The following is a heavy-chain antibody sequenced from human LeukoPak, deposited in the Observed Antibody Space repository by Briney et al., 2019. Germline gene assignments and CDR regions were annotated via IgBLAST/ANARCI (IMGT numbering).Heavy chain of an antibody. CDR2: LYPDDSDT. Sequence: GESLNFSCTGSGYSSPNYWIAWVRHMTRKGLEWMGILYPDDSDTIYSPSFQGQVTLSADKSISTGYLQWSSLKASDTAMYYCARHRRAGGSGNWNFDDLGQGTLVTVSS. D-gene: IGHD3-10*01. CDR1: GYSSPNYW. CDR3: ARHRRAGGSGNWNFDD. V-gene: IGHV5-51*01. J-gene: IGHJ4*02.